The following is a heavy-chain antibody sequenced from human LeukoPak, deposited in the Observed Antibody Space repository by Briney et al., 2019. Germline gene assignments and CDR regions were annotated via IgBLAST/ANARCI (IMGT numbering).Heavy chain of an antibody. D-gene: IGHD5-12*01. CDR2: INHSGST. V-gene: IGHV4-39*07. J-gene: IGHJ6*02. Sequence: PSETLSLTCTVSGGSISSSNYYWGWIRQPPGKGLEWIGEINHSGSTNYNPSLKSRVTISVDTSKNQFSLKLSSVTAADTAVYYCARNNSGYDFNGDPYYYGMDVWGQGTTVTVSS. CDR1: GGSISSSNYY. CDR3: ARNNSGYDFNGDPYYYGMDV.